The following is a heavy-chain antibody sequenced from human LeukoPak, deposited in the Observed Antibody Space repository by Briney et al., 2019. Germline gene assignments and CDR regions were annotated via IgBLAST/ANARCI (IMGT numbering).Heavy chain of an antibody. Sequence: PSETLSLTCAVYGGSFSSYYWSWIRQPPGKGLEWIGEINHSGSTNYNPFLTSRVTIAVDTSKNQFSLMLSSATAADTAVYYCARRSYEGGYCSGGRCYSNSWFDPWGQGTLATVSS. CDR1: GGSFSSYY. V-gene: IGHV4-34*01. D-gene: IGHD2-15*01. J-gene: IGHJ5*02. CDR2: INHSGST. CDR3: ARRSYEGGYCSGGRCYSNSWFDP.